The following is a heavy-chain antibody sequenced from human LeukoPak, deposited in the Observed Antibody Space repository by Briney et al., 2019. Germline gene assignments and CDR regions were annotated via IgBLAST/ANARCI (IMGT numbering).Heavy chain of an antibody. J-gene: IGHJ3*02. CDR3: ARDLGGSPGAFDI. Sequence: GGSLRLSCAASGFTFSNYWMSWVRQAPGKGLEWVANIKQDGSEKYYVDSVKGRFTISRDNAKNSLYLQMNSLRAEDTAVYYCARDLGGSPGAFDIWGQGTMVTVSS. CDR1: GFTFSNYW. D-gene: IGHD1-26*01. CDR2: IKQDGSEK. V-gene: IGHV3-7*01.